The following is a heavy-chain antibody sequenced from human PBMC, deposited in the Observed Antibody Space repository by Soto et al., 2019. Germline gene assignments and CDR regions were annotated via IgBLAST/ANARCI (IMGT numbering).Heavy chain of an antibody. CDR2: INHSGST. CDR1: GGSFSGYY. Sequence: QVQLQQWGAGLLKPSETLSLTCAVYGGSFSGYYWSWIRQPPGKGLEWIGEINHSGSTNYNPSLKSRVTISVDTSKNQFSLKLSSVTAADTAVYYCARGGETIFGVVIRGPFDYWGQGTLVTVSS. J-gene: IGHJ4*02. CDR3: ARGGETIFGVVIRGPFDY. V-gene: IGHV4-34*01. D-gene: IGHD3-3*01.